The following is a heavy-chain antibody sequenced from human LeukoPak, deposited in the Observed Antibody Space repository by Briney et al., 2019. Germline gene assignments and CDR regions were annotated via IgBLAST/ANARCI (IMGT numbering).Heavy chain of an antibody. CDR1: GFTFSSYA. J-gene: IGHJ6*03. V-gene: IGHV3-30*04. CDR3: ARGVKVLRYFDWLHPLYYYYMDV. D-gene: IGHD3-9*01. CDR2: ISYDGSNK. Sequence: PGRSLRLSCAASGFTFSSYAMHWVRQAPGKGLEWVAVISYDGSNKYYADSVKGRFTISRDNSKNTLYLQMNSLRAEDTAVYYCARGVKVLRYFDWLHPLYYYYMDVWGKGTTVTISS.